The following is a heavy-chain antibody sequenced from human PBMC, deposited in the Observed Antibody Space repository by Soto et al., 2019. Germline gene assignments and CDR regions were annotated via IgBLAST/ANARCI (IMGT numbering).Heavy chain of an antibody. Sequence: QVQLQESGPGLVKPSETLSLTCTVSGGSISSYYWSWIRQPAGKGLEWIGRIYTSGSTNYNPSLKSRVTMSVDTSKNQFSLKLSSVTAADTAVYYCARDSGTNYYDSSGYYYPQHWYFDLWGRGTLVTVSS. V-gene: IGHV4-4*07. CDR2: IYTSGST. CDR3: ARDSGTNYYDSSGYYYPQHWYFDL. CDR1: GGSISSYY. J-gene: IGHJ2*01. D-gene: IGHD3-22*01.